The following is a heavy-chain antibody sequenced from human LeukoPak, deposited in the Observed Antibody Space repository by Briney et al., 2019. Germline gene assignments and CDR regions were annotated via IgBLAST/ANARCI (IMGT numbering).Heavy chain of an antibody. Sequence: PSETLSLTCAVYGGSFSGYYWSWIRQPPGKGLEWIGEINHSGSTNYNPSLKSRVTISVDTSKNQFSLKLSSVTAADTAVYYCAEYSGSPKAFDIWGQGTMVTVSS. J-gene: IGHJ3*02. CDR2: INHSGST. CDR3: AEYSGSPKAFDI. V-gene: IGHV4-34*01. D-gene: IGHD1-26*01. CDR1: GGSFSGYY.